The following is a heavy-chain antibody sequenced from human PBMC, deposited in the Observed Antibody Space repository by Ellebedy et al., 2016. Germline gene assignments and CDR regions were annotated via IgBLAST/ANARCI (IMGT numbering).Heavy chain of an antibody. CDR1: GFTFSSYS. J-gene: IGHJ4*02. D-gene: IGHD4-17*01. CDR3: TRVDYGDYDLNFDY. Sequence: GGSLRLXXAASGFTFSSYSMNWVRQAPGKGLEWVSSISSSSSYIYYADSVKGRFTISRDNAKNTLYLQMNSLKTEDTAVYYCTRVDYGDYDLNFDYWGQGTLVTVS. V-gene: IGHV3-21*03. CDR2: ISSSSSYI.